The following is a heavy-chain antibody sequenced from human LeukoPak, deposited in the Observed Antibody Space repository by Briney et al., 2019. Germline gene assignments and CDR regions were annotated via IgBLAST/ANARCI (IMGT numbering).Heavy chain of an antibody. D-gene: IGHD3-16*01. CDR2: ISDDGSRQ. J-gene: IGHJ4*02. CDR1: GFTFSNYA. V-gene: IGHV3-30-3*01. CDR3: VKDRTRTYTLDY. Sequence: PGGSLRLSCAATGFTFSNYAIHWGRQAPGKGLEWVAFISDDGSRQHYADSVKGRFTISRDNSKNTLNLQMNSLRAEDTAVYYCVKDRTRTYTLDYWGQGTLVTVSS.